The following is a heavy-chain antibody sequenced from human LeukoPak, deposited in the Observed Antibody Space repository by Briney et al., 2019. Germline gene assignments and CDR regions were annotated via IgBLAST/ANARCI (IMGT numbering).Heavy chain of an antibody. J-gene: IGHJ3*02. CDR3: ARAQSRTHWDGFDI. D-gene: IGHD5-24*01. CDR1: GYSFTSYG. Sequence: GASVKVSCRASGYSFTSYGISWARQAPGRGLEWMGWISTDNGNTNYVQNLQGRVSMTRDTFTSTVYMELRSLRSDDTAMYYCARAQSRTHWDGFDIWGQGTVVTVPS. V-gene: IGHV1-18*01. CDR2: ISTDNGNT.